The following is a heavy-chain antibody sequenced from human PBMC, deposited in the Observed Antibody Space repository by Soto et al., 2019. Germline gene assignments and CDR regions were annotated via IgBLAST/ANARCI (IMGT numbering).Heavy chain of an antibody. CDR1: GGSISSGGYY. J-gene: IGHJ4*02. V-gene: IGHV4-31*03. Sequence: SETLSLTCTVSGGSISSGGYYWSWIRQHPGKGLEWIGYIYYSGSTYYNPSLKSRVTISVDTSKNQFSLKLSSVTAADTAVYYCARDPSAGYYGSGSYWYYFDYWGQGTLVTVSS. CDR2: IYYSGST. CDR3: ARDPSAGYYGSGSYWYYFDY. D-gene: IGHD3-10*01.